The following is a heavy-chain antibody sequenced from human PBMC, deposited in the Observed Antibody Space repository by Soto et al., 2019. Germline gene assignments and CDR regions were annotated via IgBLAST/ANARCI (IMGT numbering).Heavy chain of an antibody. D-gene: IGHD6-13*01. Sequence: QVQLVQSGAEVKKPGASVKVSCKASGYTFTGYYMHWVRQAPGQGLEWMGWINPNSGGTNYAQKFQGWVTMTRDTSISTAYMELSRLRSDDTAVYYCASGGTGIAALPSNDYFDYWGQGTLVTVSS. CDR3: ASGGTGIAALPSNDYFDY. J-gene: IGHJ4*02. CDR2: INPNSGGT. CDR1: GYTFTGYY. V-gene: IGHV1-2*04.